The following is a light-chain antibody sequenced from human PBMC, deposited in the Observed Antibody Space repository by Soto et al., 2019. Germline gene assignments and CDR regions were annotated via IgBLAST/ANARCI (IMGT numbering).Light chain of an antibody. J-gene: IGKJ1*01. CDR3: QQVDSYPRT. V-gene: IGKV1-5*01. CDR1: QTISSW. Sequence: DIQMTQSPSTLSGSVGDRVTITCRASQTISSWLAWYQQKPGKAPTVLIYASSTLQTGVPSRFSGSGSGTDFSLTISSLHPEDVATYYCQQVDSYPRTFGQGTKVDIK. CDR2: ASS.